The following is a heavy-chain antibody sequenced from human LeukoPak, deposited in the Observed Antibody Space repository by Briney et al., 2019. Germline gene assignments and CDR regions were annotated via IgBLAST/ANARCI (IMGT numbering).Heavy chain of an antibody. V-gene: IGHV1-24*01. Sequence: ASVKVSCKVSGKTFIELSMNWVRQAPGQGLEWMGWFDPYDGETIYGEKFQGRITMTADTSTDTAYMELRSLGSEDTAVYYCACDDRRFGEWFFFRGGSFDICGRGTIAPVSS. J-gene: IGHJ3*02. CDR2: FDPYDGET. CDR3: ACDDRRFGEWFFFRGGSFDI. D-gene: IGHD3-3*01. CDR1: GKTFIELS.